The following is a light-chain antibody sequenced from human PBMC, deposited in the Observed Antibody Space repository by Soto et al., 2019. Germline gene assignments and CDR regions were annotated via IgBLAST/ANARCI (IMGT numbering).Light chain of an antibody. J-gene: IGLJ2*01. CDR1: SSDVGGYNY. CDR2: DVS. V-gene: IGLV2-14*01. CDR3: RSYTGSSTVV. Sequence: QSALTQPASVSGSPGQSITISCTGTSSDVGGYNYVSWYQQHPGKAPKLMIYDVSNRPSGVSNRFSGSKSGNTASLTISGLQAEDEADYYCRSYTGSSTVVVGGGTKVTVL.